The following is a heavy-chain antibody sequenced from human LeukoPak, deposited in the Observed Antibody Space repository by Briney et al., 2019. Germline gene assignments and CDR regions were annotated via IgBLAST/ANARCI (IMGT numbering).Heavy chain of an antibody. D-gene: IGHD1-26*01. Sequence: GASLEISCKGSGSSFTSYWIGWVRQMPGKGLEWMGIIYPGDSDTRYSPSFQGQVTISADKSISTAYLQWSSLKASDTAMYYCAASMRELVVDYWGQGTLVTVSS. CDR1: GSSFTSYW. V-gene: IGHV5-51*01. CDR3: AASMRELVVDY. CDR2: IYPGDSDT. J-gene: IGHJ4*02.